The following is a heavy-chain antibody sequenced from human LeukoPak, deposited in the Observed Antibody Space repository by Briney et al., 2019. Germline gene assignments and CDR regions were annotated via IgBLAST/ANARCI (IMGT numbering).Heavy chain of an antibody. CDR3: ARDRAYDSPSGGY. Sequence: WASVKVSCKASGYTFTNYGISWVRQAPGQGLEWMGWISDYNGNTNYVQKLQGRVTMTTDTSTSTAYMELRSLRSDDTAVYYCARDRAYDSPSGGYWGQGTLVTVSS. V-gene: IGHV1-18*01. CDR1: GYTFTNYG. CDR2: ISDYNGNT. D-gene: IGHD3-22*01. J-gene: IGHJ4*02.